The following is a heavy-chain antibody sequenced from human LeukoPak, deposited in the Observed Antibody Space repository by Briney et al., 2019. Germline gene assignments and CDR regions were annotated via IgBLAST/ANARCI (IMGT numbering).Heavy chain of an antibody. CDR3: AKDGTKRQLGYCSSTSCLNGHFDY. V-gene: IGHV3-23*01. J-gene: IGHJ4*02. D-gene: IGHD2-2*01. CDR1: GFTFSSYA. Sequence: PGGSLRLSCAASGFTFSSYAMSWVRQAPGKGLEWVSATSGSGGSTYYADSVKGRFTISRDNSKNTLYLQMNSPRAEDTAVYYCAKDGTKRQLGYCSSTSCLNGHFDYWGQGTLVTVSS. CDR2: TSGSGGST.